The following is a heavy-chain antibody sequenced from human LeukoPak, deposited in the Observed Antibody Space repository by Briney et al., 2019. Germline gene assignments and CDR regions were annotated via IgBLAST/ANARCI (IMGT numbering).Heavy chain of an antibody. D-gene: IGHD3-22*01. CDR3: ARDLTTYYYDSSGYLNWFDP. CDR1: GGTFSSYA. J-gene: IGHJ5*02. V-gene: IGHV1-69*13. Sequence: SVKVSCKASGGTFSSYAISWMRQAPGQGLEWMGGIIPIFGTANYAQKFQGRVTITADESTSTAYMELSSLRSEDTAVYYCARDLTTYYYDSSGYLNWFDPWGQGTLVTVSS. CDR2: IIPIFGTA.